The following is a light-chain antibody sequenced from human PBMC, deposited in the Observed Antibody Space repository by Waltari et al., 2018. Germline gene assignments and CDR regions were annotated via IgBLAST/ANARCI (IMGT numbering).Light chain of an antibody. Sequence: IQLTQSPSALSASVGDRVTITCRATQDIYTCLAWYQQEPGKAPKLLIYAASTLQSGVPSRVSGSGSGTDFTLTISSLQPEDFATYYCQQCNSYPRTFGQGTKVEIK. CDR3: QQCNSYPRT. J-gene: IGKJ1*01. CDR1: QDIYTC. V-gene: IGKV1-9*01. CDR2: AAS.